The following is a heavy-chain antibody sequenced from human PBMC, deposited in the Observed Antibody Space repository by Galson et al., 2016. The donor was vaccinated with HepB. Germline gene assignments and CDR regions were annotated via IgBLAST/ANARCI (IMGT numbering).Heavy chain of an antibody. V-gene: IGHV1-24*01. D-gene: IGHD5/OR15-5a*01. CDR2: FDPEDGEA. Sequence: SVKVSCKVSGYTLTELSIHWVRQAPGKGLEWMGGFDPEDGEAIYAQKFRDRVTMTEDTSADTVYMEVSSLRSEDTAIYYCATLYESDLWGQGTLVTVSP. CDR3: ATLYESDL. J-gene: IGHJ1*01. CDR1: GYTLTELS.